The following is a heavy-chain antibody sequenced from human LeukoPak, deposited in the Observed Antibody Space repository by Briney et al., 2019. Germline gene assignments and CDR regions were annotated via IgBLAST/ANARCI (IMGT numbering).Heavy chain of an antibody. CDR3: AKDYDFGGFDY. Sequence: PGRSLRLSCAASGFTFSSYGMHWVRQAPGKGLEWVAVISYDGSNKYYADSVKGRFTTSRDNSKNTLYLQMNSLRAEDTAVYYRAKDYDFGGFDYWGQGTLVTVSS. V-gene: IGHV3-30*18. D-gene: IGHD3/OR15-3a*01. J-gene: IGHJ4*02. CDR1: GFTFSSYG. CDR2: ISYDGSNK.